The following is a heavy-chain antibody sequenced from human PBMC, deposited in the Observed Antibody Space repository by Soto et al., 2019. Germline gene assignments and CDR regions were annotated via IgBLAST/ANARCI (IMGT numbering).Heavy chain of an antibody. Sequence: QVQLQESGPGLVKPSEALSLTCTVSGGSISSYYWSWIRQPAGKGLEWIGRIYTSGSTNYNPSLKSRVTMSVDTSKNQFSLKLSSVTAADTAVYYCARVRMVRGVITGFDPWGQGTLVTVSS. D-gene: IGHD3-10*01. J-gene: IGHJ5*02. CDR3: ARVRMVRGVITGFDP. CDR1: GGSISSYY. V-gene: IGHV4-4*07. CDR2: IYTSGST.